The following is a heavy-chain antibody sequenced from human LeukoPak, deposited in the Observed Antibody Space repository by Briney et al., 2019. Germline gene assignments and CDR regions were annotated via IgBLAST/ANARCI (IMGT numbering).Heavy chain of an antibody. Sequence: PGGSLRLSCAASGFTFSSYSINWVRQAPGKGLEWVAFIRYDGSNKYYADSVKGRFTISRDNSKNTLYLQMNSLRAEDTAVYYCAKDQGYSSSADYWGQGTLVTVSS. J-gene: IGHJ4*02. V-gene: IGHV3-30*02. CDR3: AKDQGYSSSADY. CDR2: IRYDGSNK. CDR1: GFTFSSYS. D-gene: IGHD6-6*01.